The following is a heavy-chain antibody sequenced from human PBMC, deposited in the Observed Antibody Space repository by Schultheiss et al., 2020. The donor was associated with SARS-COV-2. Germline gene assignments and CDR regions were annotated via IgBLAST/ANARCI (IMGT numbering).Heavy chain of an antibody. CDR2: INPNSGGT. Sequence: ASVKVSCKASGYTFTSYGISWVRQAPGQGLEWMGWINPNSGGTNYAQKFQGWVTMTRDTSISTAYMELSRLRSDDTAVYYCAREDTAMANFDYWGQGTLVTVSS. J-gene: IGHJ4*02. CDR1: GYTFTSYG. V-gene: IGHV1-2*04. CDR3: AREDTAMANFDY. D-gene: IGHD5-18*01.